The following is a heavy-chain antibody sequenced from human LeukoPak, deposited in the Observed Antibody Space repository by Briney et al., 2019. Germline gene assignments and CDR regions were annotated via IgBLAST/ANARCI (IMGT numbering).Heavy chain of an antibody. CDR1: GFTFSNAW. D-gene: IGHD3-3*01. CDR3: TTGSKLRFLEWLLYSY. V-gene: IGHV3-15*01. J-gene: IGHJ4*02. Sequence: PGGSLRLSCAASGFTFSNAWMSWVHQAPGKGLEWVGRIKSKTDGGTTDYAAPVKGRFTISRDDSKNTLYLQMNSLKTEDTAVYYCTTGSKLRFLEWLLYSYWGQGTLVTVSS. CDR2: IKSKTDGGTT.